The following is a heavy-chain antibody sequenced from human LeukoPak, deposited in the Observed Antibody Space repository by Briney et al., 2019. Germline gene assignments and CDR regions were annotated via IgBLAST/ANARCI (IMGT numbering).Heavy chain of an antibody. J-gene: IGHJ4*02. CDR1: GFTVSSNY. Sequence: GGSLRLSCAASGFTVSSNYMSWVRLAPGKGLGWVSVIYSGGSTYYADSVKGRFTISRHNSKNTLYLQMNSLRAEDTAVYYCASQPGHSSSWYASGYWGQGTLVTVSS. V-gene: IGHV3-53*04. D-gene: IGHD6-13*01. CDR3: ASQPGHSSSWYASGY. CDR2: IYSGGST.